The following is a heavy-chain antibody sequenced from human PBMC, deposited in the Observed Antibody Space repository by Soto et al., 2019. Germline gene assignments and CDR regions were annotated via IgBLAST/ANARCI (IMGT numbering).Heavy chain of an antibody. D-gene: IGHD2-2*02. CDR3: ASAPEGCSSTSCYTTNPYFQH. J-gene: IGHJ1*01. CDR2: ISSSSSNI. Sequence: GGSLRLSCAASGFTCSRDSMNWVRQAPGKGLEWVSYISSSSSNIYHADSVKGRFTISRDNAKNSLYLQMNSLRAEDTAVYYCASAPEGCSSTSCYTTNPYFQHWGQGTLVTVSS. V-gene: IGHV3-48*01. CDR1: GFTCSRDS.